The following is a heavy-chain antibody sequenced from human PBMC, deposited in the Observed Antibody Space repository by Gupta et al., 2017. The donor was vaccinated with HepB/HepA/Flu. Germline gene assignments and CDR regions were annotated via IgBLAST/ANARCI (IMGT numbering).Heavy chain of an antibody. V-gene: IGHV3-74*01. Sequence: EVQLVESGGGLVQPGGSLRLSCAASGFTFSSYWMHWVRQAPGKGLVWVSRINSDGSSTSYADSVKGRFTISRDNAKNTLYLQMNSLRAEDTAVYYCASGLSLYYYYYYMDVWGKGTTVTVSS. CDR2: INSDGSST. J-gene: IGHJ6*03. CDR1: GFTFSSYW. CDR3: ASGLSLYYYYYYMDV.